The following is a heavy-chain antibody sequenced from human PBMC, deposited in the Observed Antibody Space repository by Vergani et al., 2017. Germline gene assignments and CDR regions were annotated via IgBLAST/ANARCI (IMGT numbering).Heavy chain of an antibody. CDR2: IWYDGSNK. CDR3: AKRDKFVWGSYRYRETGFGFDY. J-gene: IGHJ4*02. V-gene: IGHV3-33*06. D-gene: IGHD3-16*02. CDR1: GFRFSSYG. Sequence: QVQLVESGGGVVQPGRSLRLSCAASGFRFSSYGMNWVRQAPGKGLEWVAVIWYDGSNKYYADSVKGRFTISRDNSKNTLYLQMNSLRAEDTAVYYCAKRDKFVWGSYRYRETGFGFDYWGQGTLVTVSS.